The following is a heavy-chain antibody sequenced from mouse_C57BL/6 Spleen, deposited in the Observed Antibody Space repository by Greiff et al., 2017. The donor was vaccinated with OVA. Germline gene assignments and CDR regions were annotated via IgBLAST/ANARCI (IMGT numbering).Heavy chain of an antibody. Sequence: QVQLQQSGAELVKPGASVKISCKASGYAFSSYWMNWVKQRPGKGLEWIGQIYPGDGDTNYNGKFKGKATLTADKSSSTAYMQLSSLTSEDSAVYFCARCPLYGNYFYYCDYWGQGTTLTVSS. CDR1: GYAFSSYW. J-gene: IGHJ2*01. CDR3: ARCPLYGNYFYYCDY. D-gene: IGHD2-1*01. V-gene: IGHV1-80*01. CDR2: IYPGDGDT.